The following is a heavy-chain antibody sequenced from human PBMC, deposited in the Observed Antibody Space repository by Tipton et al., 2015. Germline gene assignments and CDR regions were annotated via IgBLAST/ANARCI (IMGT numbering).Heavy chain of an antibody. V-gene: IGHV3-23*01. CDR1: GFTFSSYV. J-gene: IGHJ4*02. CDR2: ISGSGGST. CDR3: ARAPYYYESSGYFHFDY. D-gene: IGHD3-22*01. Sequence: SLRLSCAASGFTFSSYVMSWVRQAPGKGLEWVSTISGSGGSTYYADSVKGRFTISRDNSKNTLYLQMNSLRAEDTAVYYCARAPYYYESSGYFHFDYWGQGTLVTVSS.